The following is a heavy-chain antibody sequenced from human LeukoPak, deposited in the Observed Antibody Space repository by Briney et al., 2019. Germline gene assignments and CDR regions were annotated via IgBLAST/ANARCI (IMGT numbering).Heavy chain of an antibody. CDR3: ARDFFGTARFDP. CDR1: GGSISSYY. J-gene: IGHJ5*02. CDR2: IYYSGST. D-gene: IGHD6-13*01. Sequence: SETLSLTCTVSGGSISSYYWSWIRQPPGKGLEWIGYIYYSGSTNYNPSLKSRVTISVDMSKNQFSLKLSSVTAADTAVYYCARDFFGTARFDPWGQGTLVTVSS. V-gene: IGHV4-59*01.